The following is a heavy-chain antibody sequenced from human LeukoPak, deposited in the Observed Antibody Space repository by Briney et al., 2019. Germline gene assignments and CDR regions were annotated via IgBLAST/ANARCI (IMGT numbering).Heavy chain of an antibody. Sequence: ASVKVSCKASGYTLTSYYMHWVRQAPGQGLEWMGIINPSGGSTSYAQKFQGRVTMTRDTSTSTVYMELSSLRSEDTAVYYCAREVTIFGVVSGENWFDPWGQGTLVTVSS. J-gene: IGHJ5*02. CDR1: GYTLTSYY. CDR3: AREVTIFGVVSGENWFDP. D-gene: IGHD3-3*01. CDR2: INPSGGST. V-gene: IGHV1-46*01.